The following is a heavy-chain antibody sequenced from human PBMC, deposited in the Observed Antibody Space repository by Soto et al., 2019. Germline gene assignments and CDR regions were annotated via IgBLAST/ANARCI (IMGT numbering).Heavy chain of an antibody. CDR1: GFTFTDYH. Sequence: PXGSLRLSCEACGFTFTDYHMSWIRQAPGNGLEWVALISETGSHTAYAESVKGRFTISRDNARPSVFLQMNSLRSDDTAVYFCARSLRATSPLTFWGQGTPVTVSS. CDR3: ARSLRATSPLTF. J-gene: IGHJ1*01. CDR2: ISETGSHT. D-gene: IGHD7-27*01. V-gene: IGHV3-11*06.